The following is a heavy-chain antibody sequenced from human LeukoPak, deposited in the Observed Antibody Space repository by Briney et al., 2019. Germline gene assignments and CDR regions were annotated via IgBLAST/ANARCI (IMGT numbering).Heavy chain of an antibody. V-gene: IGHV1-46*01. CDR1: GYTFTSYY. CDR2: INPRGGST. CDR3: ARASGAYCGGDCYRAAFDY. Sequence: ASVKVSCKASGYTFTSYYMHWVRQAPGQGLEWMGIINPRGGSTSYAQKFQGRATMTRDTSTSTVYMELSSLRSEDTAVYYCARASGAYCGGDCYRAAFDYWGQGTLVTVSS. J-gene: IGHJ4*02. D-gene: IGHD2-21*02.